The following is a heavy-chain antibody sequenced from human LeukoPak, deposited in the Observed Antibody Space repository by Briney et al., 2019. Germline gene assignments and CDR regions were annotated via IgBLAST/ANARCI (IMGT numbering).Heavy chain of an antibody. Sequence: PSETLSLTCTVSGGSISSGDYYWSWIRQPPGKGLEWIGYIYYSGSTNYNPSLKSRVTKSVDTSKNQFSLKLSSVTAADTAVYYCARGPFVHYDYVWGSYRYTKSRLYYFDYWGQGTLVTVSS. V-gene: IGHV4-30-4*08. CDR3: ARGPFVHYDYVWGSYRYTKSRLYYFDY. D-gene: IGHD3-16*02. CDR2: IYYSGST. J-gene: IGHJ4*02. CDR1: GGSISSGDYY.